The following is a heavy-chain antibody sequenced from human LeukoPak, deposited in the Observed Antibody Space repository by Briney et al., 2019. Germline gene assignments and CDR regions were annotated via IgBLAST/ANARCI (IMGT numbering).Heavy chain of an antibody. J-gene: IGHJ4*02. D-gene: IGHD3-10*01. CDR2: MSYDASKK. V-gene: IGHV3-30-3*01. CDR1: GFPFSRSP. CDR3: GKGGGAKRAGGPLFDD. Sequence: PGGSLRLSCVASGFPFSRSPMHWVRQAPGKGLEWVAVMSYDASKKFYAASVGGRFSVSRDNSKNTVYLHMDNVSPGDTGVCDCGKGGGAKRAGGPLFDDWGEEILVTVSS.